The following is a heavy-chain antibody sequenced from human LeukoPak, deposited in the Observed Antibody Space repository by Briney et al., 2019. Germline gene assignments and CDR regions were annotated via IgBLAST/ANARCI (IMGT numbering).Heavy chain of an antibody. J-gene: IGHJ4*02. CDR3: ARLRSSQYYFDY. D-gene: IGHD3-10*01. V-gene: IGHV4-59*08. CDR2: IHYSGST. Sequence: SETLSLTCTVSGGSIRSYYWSWIRQPPGKGLEWIGYIHYSGSTNYNPSLKSRVTMSVDTSKNQFSLKLTSVTAADTAVYYCARLRSSQYYFDYWGQGTLVTVSS. CDR1: GGSIRSYY.